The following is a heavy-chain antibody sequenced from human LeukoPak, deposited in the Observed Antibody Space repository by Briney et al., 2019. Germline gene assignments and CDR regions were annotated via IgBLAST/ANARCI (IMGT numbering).Heavy chain of an antibody. J-gene: IGHJ4*02. D-gene: IGHD1-26*01. CDR2: IAYDGSSK. CDR3: ARDKDVGATLLDY. V-gene: IGHV3-30*12. CDR1: GFTFSHFG. Sequence: PGGSLRLSCAASGFTFSHFGMHWVRQAPGKGLEWVAFIAYDGSSKYYADSLKGRITISRDNSKNTLYLQMNSLRADDTAVYYCARDKDVGATLLDYWGQGTLVTVSS.